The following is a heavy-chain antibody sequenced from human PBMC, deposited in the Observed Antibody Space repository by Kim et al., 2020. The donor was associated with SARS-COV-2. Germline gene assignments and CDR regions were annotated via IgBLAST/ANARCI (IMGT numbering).Heavy chain of an antibody. D-gene: IGHD6-19*01. J-gene: IGHJ4*02. CDR2: INHSGST. CDR1: GGSFSGYY. Sequence: SETLSLTCAVYGGSFSGYYWSWIRQPPGKGLEWIGEINHSGSTNYNPSLKSRVTISVDTSKNQFSLKLSSVTAADTAVYYCARGSLVWSSGWLGIDYWGQGTLVTVSS. V-gene: IGHV4-34*01. CDR3: ARGSLVWSSGWLGIDY.